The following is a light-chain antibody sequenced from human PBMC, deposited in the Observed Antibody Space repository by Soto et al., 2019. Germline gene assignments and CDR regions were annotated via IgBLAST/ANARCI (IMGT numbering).Light chain of an antibody. J-gene: IGLJ2*01. CDR1: SSDVGDYKF. CDR2: EVS. CDR3: SSYAGNNNVV. Sequence: QSVLTQPPSASGSTGQSVTISCTGTSSDVGDYKFVSWYQQHPGKAPKLLIYEVSRRPSGVPDRFSGSKSGNTASLTVSGLQAEDEADYYCSSYAGNNNVVFGGGTKLTVL. V-gene: IGLV2-8*01.